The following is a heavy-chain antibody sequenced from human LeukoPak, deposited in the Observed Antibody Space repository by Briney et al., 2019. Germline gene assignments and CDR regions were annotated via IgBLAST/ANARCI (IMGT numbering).Heavy chain of an antibody. D-gene: IGHD2-8*01. CDR2: IRYDGSNK. V-gene: IGHV3-30*02. Sequence: GGSLRLSCAASGFTFSSYGMHWVRQAPGKGLEWVAFIRYDGSNKYYADSVKGRFTISRDNSKNTLYLQMNSLRAEDTAVYYCANVAPAGYCTNGVCARTSYYYYMDVWGKGTTVTVSS. CDR1: GFTFSSYG. J-gene: IGHJ6*03. CDR3: ANVAPAGYCTNGVCARTSYYYYMDV.